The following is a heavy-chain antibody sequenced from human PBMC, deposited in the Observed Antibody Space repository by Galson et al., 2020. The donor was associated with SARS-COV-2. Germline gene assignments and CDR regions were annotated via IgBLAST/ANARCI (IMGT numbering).Heavy chain of an antibody. V-gene: IGHV1-24*01. CDR3: ARGPTYYDILTGYPRDYYYFDY. Sequence: ASVKVSCKVSGYTLTELSMHWVRQAPGKGLEWMEGFDPEDGETIYAQKFQGRVTMTEDTSTDTAYMELSSLRSDDTAVYYCARGPTYYDILTGYPRDYYYFDYWGQGTLVTVSS. J-gene: IGHJ4*02. CDR1: GYTLTELS. CDR2: FDPEDGET. D-gene: IGHD3-9*01.